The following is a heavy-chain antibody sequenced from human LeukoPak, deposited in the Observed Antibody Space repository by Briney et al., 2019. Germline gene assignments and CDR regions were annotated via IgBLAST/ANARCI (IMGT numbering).Heavy chain of an antibody. D-gene: IGHD6-19*01. CDR3: ARLGFSSGWNFGF. Sequence: SETLSLTCTVSGGSISSSSYHWGWIRQPPGKGLEWIGSIYYGGSTYYKPSLKSRVTISVDTSKNQFSLKLSSVTAADTAVYYCARLGFSSGWNFGFWGQGTLVTVSS. CDR1: GGSISSSSYH. CDR2: IYYGGST. J-gene: IGHJ4*02. V-gene: IGHV4-39*01.